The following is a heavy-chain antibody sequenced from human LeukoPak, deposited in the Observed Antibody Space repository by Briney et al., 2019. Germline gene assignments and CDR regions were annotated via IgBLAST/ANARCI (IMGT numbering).Heavy chain of an antibody. V-gene: IGHV4-59*08. Sequence: SETLSLTCTVSGGSISSYYWSWIRQPPGKGLGWIGYIYYSGSTNYNPSLKSRVTISVDTSKNQFSLKLSSVTAADTAVYYCARRGYSTYYYDSSGSRPEYYFDYWGQGTLVTVSS. J-gene: IGHJ4*02. CDR2: IYYSGST. D-gene: IGHD3-22*01. CDR1: GGSISSYY. CDR3: ARRGYSTYYYDSSGSRPEYYFDY.